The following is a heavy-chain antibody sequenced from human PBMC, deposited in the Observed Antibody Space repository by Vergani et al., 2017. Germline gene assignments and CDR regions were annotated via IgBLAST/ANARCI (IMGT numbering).Heavy chain of an antibody. CDR1: GYTFTSYD. D-gene: IGHD2-2*02. V-gene: IGHV1-8*01. CDR3: ARATSTPRGYCSXTSCYTDYYYYMDV. J-gene: IGHJ6*03. Sequence: QVQLVQSGAEVKKPGASEKVSCKASGYTFTSYDINWVRQATGQGLEWMGWMNPNSGNTGYAQKFQGRVTMTRNTSISTAYMELSSLRSEDTAVYYCARATSTPRGYCSXTSCYTDYYYYMDVWGKGTTVTVSS. CDR2: MNPNSGNT.